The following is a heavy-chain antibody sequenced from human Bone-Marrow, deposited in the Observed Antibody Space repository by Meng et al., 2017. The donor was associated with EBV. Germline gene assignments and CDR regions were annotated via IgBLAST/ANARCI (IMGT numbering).Heavy chain of an antibody. D-gene: IGHD6-25*01. CDR1: GGSFSGYY. J-gene: IGHJ5*02. V-gene: IGHV4-34*01. CDR2: INHSGST. Sequence: QVKLQPWGAGLLKPSGTLSLTCAVYGGSFSGYYWTWIPQPPGKGLEWIGEINHSGSTNYNPSLKSRVTISVDTSKNQFSLKLSSVTAADTAVYYCATQRRDTDWFDPWGQGTLVTVSS. CDR3: ATQRRDTDWFDP.